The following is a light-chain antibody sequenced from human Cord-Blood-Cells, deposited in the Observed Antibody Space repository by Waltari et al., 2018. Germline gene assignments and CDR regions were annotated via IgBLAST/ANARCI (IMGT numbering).Light chain of an antibody. Sequence: QSALTPPRSVSGSPGQSVTISCTGTSSDVGGYNYVSWYQQHPGKAPKLMIYDVSKRPSGVPDRFSGSKSGNTASLTISGLQAEDEADYYCCSYAGSYTLMVFGGGTKLTVL. J-gene: IGLJ2*01. CDR2: DVS. CDR3: CSYAGSYTLMV. V-gene: IGLV2-11*01. CDR1: SSDVGGYNY.